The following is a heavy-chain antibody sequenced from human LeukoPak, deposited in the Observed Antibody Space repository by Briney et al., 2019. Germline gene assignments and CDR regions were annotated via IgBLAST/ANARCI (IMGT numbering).Heavy chain of an antibody. V-gene: IGHV3-15*01. D-gene: IGHD3-3*01. CDR1: GFTFSNAW. J-gene: IGHJ4*02. Sequence: PGGSLRLSCAASGFTFSNAWMSWVRQAPGKELEWVGRIKSKTDGGTTDYAAPVKGRFTISRDDSKNTLYLQMNSLKTEDTAVYYCTTEAPDFFRPLFDYWGQGTLVTVSS. CDR3: TTEAPDFFRPLFDY. CDR2: IKSKTDGGTT.